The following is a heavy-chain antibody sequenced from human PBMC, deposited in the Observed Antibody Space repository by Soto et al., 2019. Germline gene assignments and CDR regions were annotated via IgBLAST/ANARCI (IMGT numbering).Heavy chain of an antibody. J-gene: IGHJ4*01. CDR1: GYSFTGLD. Sequence: ASENVFCKASGYSFTGLDINWVRQTTGKGLEWMGWMQPSSGRTGYAQKFQGRVTMTRDSSINTAYMELSSLTSDDTAFYYCVRGAIAVFDYWG. CDR2: MQPSSGRT. D-gene: IGHD2-21*01. CDR3: VRGAIAVFDY. V-gene: IGHV1-8*01.